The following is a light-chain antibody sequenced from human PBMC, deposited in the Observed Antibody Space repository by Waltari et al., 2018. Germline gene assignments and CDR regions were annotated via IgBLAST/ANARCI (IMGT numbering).Light chain of an antibody. Sequence: DIQMTQSPSTLPASVGDRVTITCRASQSISSWLAWYQQKPGKAPNLLIYKASTLESGVPSRFSASGSGTEFTLTISSLQPEDFATYHCQQYSSYRAFGQGTTVEIK. CDR3: QQYSSYRA. V-gene: IGKV1-5*03. CDR1: QSISSW. CDR2: KAS. J-gene: IGKJ1*01.